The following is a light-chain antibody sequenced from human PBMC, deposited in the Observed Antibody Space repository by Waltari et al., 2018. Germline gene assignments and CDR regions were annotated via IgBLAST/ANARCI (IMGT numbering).Light chain of an antibody. CDR2: EVT. CDR1: SSDVGKYNL. J-gene: IGLJ2*01. CDR3: CSYAGSGIVI. V-gene: IGLV2-23*02. Sequence: QSALTQPASVSGSPGQSLTISCTGTSSDVGKYNLVSWYQQHPGKVPKVMIYEVTKRPSGVSNRFSCSKSGNTASLTISGLQAEDEADYYCCSYAGSGIVIFGGGTKLTVL.